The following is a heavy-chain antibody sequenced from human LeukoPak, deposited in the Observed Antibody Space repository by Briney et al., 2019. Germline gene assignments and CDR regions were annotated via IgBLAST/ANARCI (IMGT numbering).Heavy chain of an antibody. CDR3: ARDGGPIAVAGNGWVDY. V-gene: IGHV3-7*01. Sequence: GGSLRLSCAASGFTFSSYWMSWVRQAPGKGLEWVANIKQDGSEKYYVDSVKGRFTISRDNAKNSLYLQMDSLRAEDTAVYYCARDGGPIAVAGNGWVDYWGQGTLVTVSS. J-gene: IGHJ4*02. CDR2: IKQDGSEK. CDR1: GFTFSSYW. D-gene: IGHD6-19*01.